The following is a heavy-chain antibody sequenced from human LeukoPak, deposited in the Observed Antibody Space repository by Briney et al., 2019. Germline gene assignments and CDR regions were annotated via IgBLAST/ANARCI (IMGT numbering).Heavy chain of an antibody. D-gene: IGHD2-2*01. CDR3: ARDVGVEPAVNWFDP. CDR2: INPNSGGT. Sequence: GASVKVSCKASGYTFTGYYMHWVRQAPGQGLEWMGWINPNSGGTNYAQKFQGRVTMTRDTSISTAYMELSRLRSDDTAVYYCARDVGVEPAVNWFDPWGQGTLVTVSS. CDR1: GYTFTGYY. J-gene: IGHJ5*02. V-gene: IGHV1-2*02.